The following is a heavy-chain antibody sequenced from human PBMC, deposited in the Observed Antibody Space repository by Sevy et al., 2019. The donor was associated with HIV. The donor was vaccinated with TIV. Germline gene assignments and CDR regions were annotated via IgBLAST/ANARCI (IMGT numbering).Heavy chain of an antibody. V-gene: IGHV3-23*01. J-gene: IGHJ4*02. D-gene: IGHD6-13*01. CDR2: VSGSGGST. Sequence: GGSLRLSCAASGFTFKNFAMSWVRQAPGKGLEWVSGVSGSGGSTYYADSVKGRFTISRDNSKNTLYLQVNSLRAEDTAVYYCARGVYSSSWYGAGDYWGQGTLVTVSS. CDR1: GFTFKNFA. CDR3: ARGVYSSSWYGAGDY.